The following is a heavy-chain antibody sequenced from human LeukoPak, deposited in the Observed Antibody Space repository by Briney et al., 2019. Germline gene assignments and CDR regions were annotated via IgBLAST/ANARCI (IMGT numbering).Heavy chain of an antibody. J-gene: IGHJ4*02. V-gene: IGHV3-30*02. Sequence: GGSLRLSCAASGFTFSFYWMTWVRQAPGKGLEWVAFIRYDGSNKYYADSVKGRFTISRDNSKNTLYLQMNSLRAEDTAVYYCAKVGRNYYGSGSYYCDYWGQGTLVTVSS. D-gene: IGHD3-10*01. CDR1: GFTFSFYW. CDR3: AKVGRNYYGSGSYYCDY. CDR2: IRYDGSNK.